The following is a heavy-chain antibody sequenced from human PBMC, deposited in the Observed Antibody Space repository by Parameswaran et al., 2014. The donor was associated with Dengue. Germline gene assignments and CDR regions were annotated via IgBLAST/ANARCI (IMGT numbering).Heavy chain of an antibody. V-gene: IGHV3-11*01. CDR3: ARDGPGLLWFGELLGY. CDR1: GFTFSDYY. Sequence: GGSLRLSCAASGFTFSDYYMSWIRQAPGKGLEWVSYISSSGSTIYYADSVKGRFTISRDNAKNSPYLQMNSLRAEDTAVYYCARDGPGLLWFGELLGYWGQGTLVTVSS. CDR2: ISSSGSTI. D-gene: IGHD3-10*01. J-gene: IGHJ4*02.